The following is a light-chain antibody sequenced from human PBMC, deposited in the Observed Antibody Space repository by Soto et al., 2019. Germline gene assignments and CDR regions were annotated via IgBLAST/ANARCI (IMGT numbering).Light chain of an antibody. CDR1: QTIGRN. J-gene: IGKJ5*01. V-gene: IGKV3-15*01. Sequence: EIVMTQSPGTLSLSPGETATLSCRASQTIGRNYLAWYQQKPGQAPRLLIYYISTRAADIPARFSCSGSGTDFTLTISILQSEDSGVYYCQQHSQWPITFGQGTRLEIK. CDR3: QQHSQWPIT. CDR2: YIS.